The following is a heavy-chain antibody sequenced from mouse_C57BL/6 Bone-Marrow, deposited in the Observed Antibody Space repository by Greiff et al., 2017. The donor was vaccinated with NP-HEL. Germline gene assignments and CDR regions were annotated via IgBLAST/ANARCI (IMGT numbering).Heavy chain of an antibody. V-gene: IGHV1-69*01. J-gene: IGHJ4*01. CDR1: GYTFTSYW. CDR2: IDPSDGYT. CDR3: ARERETYYAMDY. Sequence: VQLQQPGAELVMPGASVKLSCKASGYTFTSYWMHWVKQRPGQGLEWIGEIDPSDGYTNYNQKFKGKATLTVDKSSSTAYMQLSSLTSEDSAVYYCARERETYYAMDYGGRGTAITVTA.